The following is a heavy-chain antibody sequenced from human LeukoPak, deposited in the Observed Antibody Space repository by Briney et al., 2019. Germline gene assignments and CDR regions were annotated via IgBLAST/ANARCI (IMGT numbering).Heavy chain of an antibody. J-gene: IGHJ4*02. CDR2: IYYSGST. V-gene: IGHV4-59*01. D-gene: IGHD3-16*01. CDR1: GGSISSYY. Sequence: PSETLSLTCTVSGGSISSYYWSWIRQPPGKGLEWIGYIYYSGSTNYNPSLKSRVTISVDTSKNQFSLKLSSVTAADTAVYYCARARLRADFDYWCQGTLVTVSS. CDR3: ARARLRADFDY.